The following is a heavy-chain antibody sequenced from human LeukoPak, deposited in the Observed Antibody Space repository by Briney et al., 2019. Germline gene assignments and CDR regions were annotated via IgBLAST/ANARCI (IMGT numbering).Heavy chain of an antibody. D-gene: IGHD6-13*01. Sequence: GGSLRLSCAASGFTFSSYSMNWVRQAPGKGLEWVSSTSSSSYIYYADSVKGRFTISRDNSKNTLYLQMNSLRAEDTAVYFCARNVYGSSWFLSYYMDVWGKGTTVIVSS. V-gene: IGHV3-21*06. J-gene: IGHJ6*03. CDR3: ARNVYGSSWFLSYYMDV. CDR1: GFTFSSYS. CDR2: TSSSSYI.